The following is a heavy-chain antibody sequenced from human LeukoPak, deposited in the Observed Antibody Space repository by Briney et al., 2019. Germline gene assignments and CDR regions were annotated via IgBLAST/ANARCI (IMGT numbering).Heavy chain of an antibody. Sequence: GGSLRLSCAASGFTFTTYWMSWVRQAPGKGLEWVSAISGSGGSTYYADSVKGRFTISRDNSKNTLYLQMNSLRAEDTAVYYCAKVPPGWSFDYWGQGTLVTVSS. D-gene: IGHD2-15*01. J-gene: IGHJ4*02. CDR3: AKVPPGWSFDY. CDR2: ISGSGGST. CDR1: GFTFTTYW. V-gene: IGHV3-23*01.